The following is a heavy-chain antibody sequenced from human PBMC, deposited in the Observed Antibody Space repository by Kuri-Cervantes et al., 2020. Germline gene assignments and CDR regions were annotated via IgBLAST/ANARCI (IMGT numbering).Heavy chain of an antibody. V-gene: IGHV3-9*01. D-gene: IGHD1-1*01. CDR3: AKGSGLGALGNDIYLDY. CDR2: ISWNSGSI. J-gene: IGHJ4*02. Sequence: GGSLRLSCAASGFTFDDYAMHWVRQAPGKGLEWVSGISWNSGSIGYADSVKGRFTISRDDAKNSLYLQMNSLRAEDTALYYCAKGSGLGALGNDIYLDYWGQGTLVTVSS. CDR1: GFTFDDYA.